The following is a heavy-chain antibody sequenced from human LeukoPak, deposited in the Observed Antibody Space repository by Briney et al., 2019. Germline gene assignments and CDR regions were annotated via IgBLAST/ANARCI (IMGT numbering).Heavy chain of an antibody. CDR2: INAGNGNT. CDR3: ARDRVFPLPRGFDP. Sequence: GASVKVSCKASGYTFTSYGISWVRQAPGQRLEWMGWINAGNGNTKYSQKFQGRVTITRDTSASTAYMELSSLRSEDTAVYYCARDRVFPLPRGFDPWGQGTLVTVSS. V-gene: IGHV1-3*01. J-gene: IGHJ5*02. CDR1: GYTFTSYG. D-gene: IGHD6-13*01.